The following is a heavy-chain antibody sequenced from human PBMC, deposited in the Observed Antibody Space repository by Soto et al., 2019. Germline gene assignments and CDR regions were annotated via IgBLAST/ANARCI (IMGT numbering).Heavy chain of an antibody. D-gene: IGHD3-22*01. Sequence: SETLSLTYAVSGGSISSGGYSWSWIRQPPGKGLEWIGYIYHSGSTYYNPSLKSRVTISVDRSKNQFSLKLSSVTAADTAVYYCARGSYDSSGYYDYWGQGTLVTVSS. CDR3: ARGSYDSSGYYDY. J-gene: IGHJ4*02. CDR1: GGSISSGGYS. CDR2: IYHSGST. V-gene: IGHV4-30-2*01.